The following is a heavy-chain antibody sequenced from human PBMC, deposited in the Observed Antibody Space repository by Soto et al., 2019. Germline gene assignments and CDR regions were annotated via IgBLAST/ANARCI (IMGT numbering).Heavy chain of an antibody. J-gene: IGHJ3*02. D-gene: IGHD3-3*01. CDR3: ARARLRRRVGVVTGLYAAFDS. V-gene: IGHV4-4*02. Sequence: SETLSLTCAVSGGSISSSNWWSWVRQPPGKGLEWIGEIYHSGSTNYNPSLKSRVTISVDKSKNQFSLKLSSVTAADTAVYYCARARLRRRVGVVTGLYAAFDSWGKGPLATVSS. CDR2: IYHSGST. CDR1: GGSISSSNW.